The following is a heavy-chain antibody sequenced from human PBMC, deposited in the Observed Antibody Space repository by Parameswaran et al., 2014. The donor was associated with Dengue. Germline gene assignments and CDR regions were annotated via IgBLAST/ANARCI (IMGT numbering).Heavy chain of an antibody. CDR3: ARARGGLDV. Sequence: RWIRQPPGKGLEWIGEINHSGSTNYNPSLKSRVTISVDTSKNQFSLKLSSVTAADTAVYYCARARGGLDVWGQGTTVTVSS. J-gene: IGHJ6*02. V-gene: IGHV4-34*01. CDR2: INHSGST.